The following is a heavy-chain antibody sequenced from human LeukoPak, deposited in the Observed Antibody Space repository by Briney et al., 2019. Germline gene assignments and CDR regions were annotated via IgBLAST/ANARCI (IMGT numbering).Heavy chain of an antibody. V-gene: IGHV1-2*02. J-gene: IGHJ6*02. D-gene: IGHD4-17*01. CDR2: IKPISGGT. CDR1: GYTFTGYY. CDR3: ARDEVDGDYDYYYYGMDV. Sequence: ASVKVSCKASGYTFTGYYMHWVRQAPGQGLEWMGWIKPISGGTNYAQKFQGRVTMTRDTSISTAYMELSRLRSDDTAVYYCARDEVDGDYDYYYYGMDVWGQGTTVTVSS.